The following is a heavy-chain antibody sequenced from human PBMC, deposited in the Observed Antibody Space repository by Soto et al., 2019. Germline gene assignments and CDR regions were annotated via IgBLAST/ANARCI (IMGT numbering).Heavy chain of an antibody. V-gene: IGHV1-69*02. Sequence: QVQLVQSGAEVKKPGSSVKVSCKASGGTFSSYTISWVRQAPGQGLEWMGRIIPILGIANYAQKFQGRVTITADKSTSTAYMELSSLRSEDTAVYYCADIDCSSTSCQPPTWGQGTLVTVSS. D-gene: IGHD2-2*01. J-gene: IGHJ5*02. CDR1: GGTFSSYT. CDR3: ADIDCSSTSCQPPT. CDR2: IIPILGIA.